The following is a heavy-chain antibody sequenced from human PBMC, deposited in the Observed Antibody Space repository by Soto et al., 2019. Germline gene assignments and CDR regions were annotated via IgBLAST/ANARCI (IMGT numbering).Heavy chain of an antibody. Sequence: GGSLRLSCVASGFTFSSYAMHWVRQAPGKGLEWVAVISYDGSNKYYADSVKGRFTISRDNSKNTLYLQMNSLRAEDTAVYYCARTVVPAATPSDYWGQGTLVTVSS. CDR1: GFTFSSYA. D-gene: IGHD2-2*01. V-gene: IGHV3-30-3*01. CDR2: ISYDGSNK. J-gene: IGHJ4*02. CDR3: ARTVVPAATPSDY.